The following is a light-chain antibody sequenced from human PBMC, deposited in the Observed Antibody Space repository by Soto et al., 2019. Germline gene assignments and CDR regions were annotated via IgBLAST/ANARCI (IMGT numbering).Light chain of an antibody. V-gene: IGLV1-51*01. CDR2: DNN. J-gene: IGLJ1*01. CDR1: SSNIGNNY. Sequence: QSGLTQPPSVSPAPGQKVTISCSGSSSNIGNNYVSWYQQLPGTAPKLLIYDNNKRPSGIPDRFSGSKSGTSATLGITGLQTGDEADYYCGTWDSSLSAYVFGTGTTVTVL. CDR3: GTWDSSLSAYV.